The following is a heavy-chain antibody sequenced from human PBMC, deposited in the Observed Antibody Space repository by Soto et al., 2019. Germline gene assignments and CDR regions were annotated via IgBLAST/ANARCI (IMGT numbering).Heavy chain of an antibody. CDR1: VFIFKNYG. CDR3: TKSSGGSSSVGMDY. J-gene: IGHJ4*02. Sequence: WGSLRVSWACYVFIFKNYGLNWVRQAQGKGLEWVASITRDGYNKYYADSVKGRFTISRDNSRDTLSLQMTALTIEESSVYYRTKSSGGSSSVGMDYWGQGTRVTVSS. D-gene: IGHD6-6*01. CDR2: ITRDGYNK. V-gene: IGHV3-30*02.